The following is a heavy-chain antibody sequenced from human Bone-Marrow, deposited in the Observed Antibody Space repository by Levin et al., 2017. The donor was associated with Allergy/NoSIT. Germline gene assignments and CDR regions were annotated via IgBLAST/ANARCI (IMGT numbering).Heavy chain of an antibody. J-gene: IGHJ4*02. CDR3: ARDLRGSDYFDY. D-gene: IGHD3-16*01. Sequence: GESLKISCAGSGFTFSSYGMNWVRQAPGKGLEWVSSITSTSSTYYADSVKGRFTISRDNAKNSVYLQMYGLRAEDTAVYYCARDLRGSDYFDYWGQGTLVTVSS. CDR1: GFTFSSYG. CDR2: ITSTSST. V-gene: IGHV3-21*01.